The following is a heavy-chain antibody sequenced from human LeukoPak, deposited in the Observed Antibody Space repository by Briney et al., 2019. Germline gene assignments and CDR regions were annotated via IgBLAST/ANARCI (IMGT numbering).Heavy chain of an antibody. CDR2: INPDGSVI. D-gene: IGHD6-19*01. V-gene: IGHV3-7*01. J-gene: IGHJ4*02. CDR1: GFPFSYW. Sequence: GGSLRLSCAVSGFPFSYWMDWVRQAPGKGLEWVAIINPDGSVINHADSVKGRFSISRDNARNSLFLQMNSLRAEDTAVYYCTSGWSAAFDNWGQGTLVSVSS. CDR3: TSGWSAAFDN.